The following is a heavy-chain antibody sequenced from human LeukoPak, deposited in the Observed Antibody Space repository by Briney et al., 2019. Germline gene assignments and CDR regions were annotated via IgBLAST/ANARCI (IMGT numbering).Heavy chain of an antibody. V-gene: IGHV3-23*01. CDR2: ISGSGGST. D-gene: IGHD6-13*01. CDR1: GFTFSSYA. Sequence: GGSLRLSRAASGFTFSSYAMSWVRQAPGKGLEWVSAISGSGGSTYYADSVKGRFTISRDNSKNTLYLQMNSLRAEDTAVYYCAKDGAAAGHYYYYYGMDVWGQGTTVTVSS. J-gene: IGHJ6*02. CDR3: AKDGAAAGHYYYYYGMDV.